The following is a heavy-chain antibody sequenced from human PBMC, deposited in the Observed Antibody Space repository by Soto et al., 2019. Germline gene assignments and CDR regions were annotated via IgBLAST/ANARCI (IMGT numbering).Heavy chain of an antibody. CDR3: ARGGIGHWFDP. CDR2: IYHSGST. J-gene: IGHJ5*02. V-gene: IGHV4-30-2*01. D-gene: IGHD3-16*01. Sequence: PSETLSLTXAVSGGSISSGGYSWSWIRQPPGKGLEWIGYIYHSGSTYYNPSLKSRVTISVDRSKNQFSLKLSSVTAADTAVYYCARGGIGHWFDPWGQGTLVTVSS. CDR1: GGSISSGGYS.